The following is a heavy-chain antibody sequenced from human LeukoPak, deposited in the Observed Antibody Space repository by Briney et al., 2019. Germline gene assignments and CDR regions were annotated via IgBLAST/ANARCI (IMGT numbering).Heavy chain of an antibody. CDR3: ARGHSSGWYDQYYFDH. Sequence: GGSLRLSCAVSGFTFSTYWMSWVRQAPGKGLEWVANIKQDGSEKYYVDSVKGRFTISRDNAKNSLYLQMNSLRAEDTAVYYCARGHSSGWYDQYYFDHWGQGTPVTVSS. CDR1: GFTFSTYW. V-gene: IGHV3-7*01. D-gene: IGHD6-19*01. J-gene: IGHJ4*02. CDR2: IKQDGSEK.